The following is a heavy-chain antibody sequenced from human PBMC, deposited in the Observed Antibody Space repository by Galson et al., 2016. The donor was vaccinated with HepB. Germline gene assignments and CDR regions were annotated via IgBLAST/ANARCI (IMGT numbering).Heavy chain of an antibody. CDR1: GGSISSGGYY. V-gene: IGHV4-31*01. Sequence: TLSLTCTVSGGSISSGGYYWGWIRQHPGEGLEWIGHIYNSGSTYYNPSLKSLLTISVDTSKNQFSLKLSAVPAADTAVYYWARAPDTSYPYTFDYWGQGTLVTVSS. CDR2: IYNSGST. CDR3: ARAPDTSYPYTFDY. D-gene: IGHD3-16*01. J-gene: IGHJ4*02.